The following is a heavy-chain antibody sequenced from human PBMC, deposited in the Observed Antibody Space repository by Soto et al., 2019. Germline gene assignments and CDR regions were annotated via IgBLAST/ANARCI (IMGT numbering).Heavy chain of an antibody. Sequence: SETLSLTCTVSGGSTSSDSYWSWIRQPPGRGLEWIGHIYYSGNTDYNPSLKSRLAISIDTSKNQFSLKLSSVTAADTAVYFCAREGGESSDGLYYFDSWGQGSLVTVSS. CDR3: AREGGESSDGLYYFDS. CDR1: GGSTSSDSY. D-gene: IGHD3-16*01. J-gene: IGHJ4*02. V-gene: IGHV4-30-4*01. CDR2: IYYSGNT.